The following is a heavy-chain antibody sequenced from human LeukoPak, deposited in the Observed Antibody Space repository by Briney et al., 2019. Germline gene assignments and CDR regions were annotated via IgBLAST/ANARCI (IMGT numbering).Heavy chain of an antibody. D-gene: IGHD6-19*01. CDR2: INPDGSEK. CDR1: GPTFSSYW. V-gene: IGHV3-7*03. J-gene: IGHJ5*02. CDR3: VKEGGNGWYSGWFDP. Sequence: GGSLRLSCAVSGPTFSSYWMSWVRQAPGKGLVWVANINPDGSEKKYVDPVKGRFIISRDNAGNSLDLQMNSLRVDDTAVYYCVKEGGNGWYSGWFDPWGQGTRVTVSS.